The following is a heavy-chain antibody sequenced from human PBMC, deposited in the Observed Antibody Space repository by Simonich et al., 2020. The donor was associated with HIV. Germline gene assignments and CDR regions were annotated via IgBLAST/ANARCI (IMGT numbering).Heavy chain of an antibody. V-gene: IGHV4-34*01. Sequence: QVQLQQWGAGLLKPSETLSLTCAVYGVSFSGYYWSWIRQPQGKGLEWMGEINHSGITNYKSSLNSQATISVDKSKNQFSLKLSSVTAADTAIYYCARRDRELILYFDYWGQGNLVTVSS. CDR2: INHSGIT. J-gene: IGHJ4*02. CDR1: GVSFSGYY. CDR3: ARRDRELILYFDY. D-gene: IGHD3-3*01.